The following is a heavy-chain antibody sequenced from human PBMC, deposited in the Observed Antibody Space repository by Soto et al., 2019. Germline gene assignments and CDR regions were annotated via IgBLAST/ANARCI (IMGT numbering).Heavy chain of an antibody. D-gene: IGHD5-18*01. CDR2: IYYSGST. J-gene: IGHJ4*02. V-gene: IGHV4-31*03. CDR3: ATGYSYGYDYLDY. Sequence: SETLSLTCTVSGGSISSGGYYWSWIRQHPGKGLEWIGYIYYSGSTYYNPSLKSRVTISVDTSKNQFSLKLSSVTAADTAVYYCATGYSYGYDYLDYWGQGTLVTVSS. CDR1: GGSISSGGYY.